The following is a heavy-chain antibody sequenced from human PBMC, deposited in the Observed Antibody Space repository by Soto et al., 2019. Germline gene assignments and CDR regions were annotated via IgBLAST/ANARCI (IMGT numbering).Heavy chain of an antibody. CDR3: TTDEAGSYYFDY. CDR1: GFTFRNAW. Sequence: EVQLVESGGGLVKPGGSLGLSCTASGFTFRNAWMSWVRQAPGKGLEWVGRIKSKTDGGTTDYAAPVKGRFTISRDDSQNTLYLRMTSLKTEDTAIYYCTTDEAGSYYFDYWGQGTLVTVSS. V-gene: IGHV3-15*01. J-gene: IGHJ4*02. D-gene: IGHD1-26*01. CDR2: IKSKTDGGTT.